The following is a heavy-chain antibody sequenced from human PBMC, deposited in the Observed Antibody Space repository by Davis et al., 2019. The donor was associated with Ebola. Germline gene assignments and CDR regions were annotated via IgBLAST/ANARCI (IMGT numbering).Heavy chain of an antibody. Sequence: SETLSLTCAVYGGSFSGYYWSWIRQPPGKGLEWIGEINHSGSTKYNPSLKSRVTISVDTSKNQVSLKLSSVTAADTAVYYCARSITMVRGVVPWFDPWGQGTLVTVSS. CDR1: GGSFSGYY. D-gene: IGHD3-10*01. V-gene: IGHV4-34*01. CDR3: ARSITMVRGVVPWFDP. CDR2: INHSGST. J-gene: IGHJ5*02.